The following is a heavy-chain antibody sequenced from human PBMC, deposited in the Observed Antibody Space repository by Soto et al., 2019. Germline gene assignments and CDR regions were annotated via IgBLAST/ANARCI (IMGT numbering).Heavy chain of an antibody. CDR3: AADSQYCRGRNCEDY. D-gene: IGHD2-15*01. Sequence: QMQLVQSGPEVKKPGTSVKVSCKASGFTFTSSAMQWVRQARGQRLEWIGWIVVGSGHTNYAQKFQEIVTITRDTSTSTAYMELSSLRSEDTAVYYCAADSQYCRGRNCEDYWGQGPLVTVSS. CDR2: IVVGSGHT. CDR1: GFTFTSSA. J-gene: IGHJ4*02. V-gene: IGHV1-58*02.